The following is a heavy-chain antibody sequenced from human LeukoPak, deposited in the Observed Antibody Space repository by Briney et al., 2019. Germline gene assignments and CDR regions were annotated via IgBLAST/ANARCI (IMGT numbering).Heavy chain of an antibody. Sequence: PSETLSLTCTVSGDSINDYYWTWIRQPPGKRVEWIGYIYYSGNTNYNPSLKSRVTISLDTSKNQFSLKLTSVTAADTAMYYCARRKAKTPNYFDYWGQGALVTVSS. V-gene: IGHV4-59*08. J-gene: IGHJ4*02. CDR2: IYYSGNT. CDR1: GDSINDYY. CDR3: ARRKAKTPNYFDY.